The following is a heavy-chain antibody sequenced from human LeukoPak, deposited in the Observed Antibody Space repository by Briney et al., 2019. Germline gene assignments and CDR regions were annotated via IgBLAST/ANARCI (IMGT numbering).Heavy chain of an antibody. J-gene: IGHJ6*03. V-gene: IGHV4-38-2*02. CDR3: ARENDYYYYMDV. D-gene: IGHD1-1*01. Sequence: SETLSLTCTVSGYSITGGFYWGWVRRPPGEGLEWIGSIYHSGSTYYKSSLKSRVTISLDTSKNQFSLKLSSVTAADTAVYYCARENDYYYYMDVWGKGTTVTVSS. CDR2: IYHSGST. CDR1: GYSITGGFY.